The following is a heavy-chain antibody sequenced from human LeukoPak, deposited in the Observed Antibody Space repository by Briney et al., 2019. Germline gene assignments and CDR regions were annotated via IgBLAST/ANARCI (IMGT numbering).Heavy chain of an antibody. CDR3: AKWGDYDILTGYYDSDY. CDR2: IVGSGGST. D-gene: IGHD3-9*01. J-gene: IGHJ4*02. V-gene: IGHV3-23*01. Sequence: GGSLRLSCAASGFTFSNYAMSWVRQAPGKGLEWVSAIVGSGGSTYYADSVKGRFTISRDNPKNTLYLQMYSLRAEDTAVYYCAKWGDYDILTGYYDSDYWGQGTLVTVSS. CDR1: GFTFSNYA.